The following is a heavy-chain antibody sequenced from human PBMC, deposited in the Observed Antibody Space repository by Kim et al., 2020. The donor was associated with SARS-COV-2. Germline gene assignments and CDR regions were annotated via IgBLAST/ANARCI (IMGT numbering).Heavy chain of an antibody. V-gene: IGHV3-30*01. D-gene: IGHD3-16*01. Sequence: SSEGRQTFCEDSVQGRFTITRDNSKNMVYLQMNSLRDEDTTVYYCAREWGSWGQGTLVTVSS. CDR2: SSEGRQT. J-gene: IGHJ5*02. CDR3: AREWGS.